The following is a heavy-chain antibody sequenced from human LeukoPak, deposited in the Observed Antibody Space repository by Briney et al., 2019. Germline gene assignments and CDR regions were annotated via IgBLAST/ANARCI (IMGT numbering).Heavy chain of an antibody. D-gene: IGHD3-16*01. J-gene: IGHJ4*02. Sequence: PGGSLRLSCAASGFTFSSYSMNWVRQAPGKGLEWVSSISSSGSYIYYADSVKGRFTISRDNAKNSLYLQMNSLRAEDTAVYYCARSSLIPYWGQGTLVTVSS. V-gene: IGHV3-21*01. CDR1: GFTFSSYS. CDR3: ARSSLIPY. CDR2: ISSSGSYI.